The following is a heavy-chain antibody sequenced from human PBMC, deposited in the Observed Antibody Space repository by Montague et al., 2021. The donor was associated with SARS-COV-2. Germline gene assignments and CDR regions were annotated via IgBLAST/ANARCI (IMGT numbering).Heavy chain of an antibody. CDR1: GFTFSSYA. D-gene: IGHD1-14*01. CDR3: AKVYRGISPDY. CDR2: ISYDGSNK. J-gene: IGHJ4*02. V-gene: IGHV3-30*04. Sequence: SLRLSCAASGFTFSSYAMHWVRQAPGKGLEWVAVISYDGSNKYYADSVKGRFTISRDNSKNTLYLQMNSLRAEDTAVYYCAKVYRGISPDYWGQGTLATVSS.